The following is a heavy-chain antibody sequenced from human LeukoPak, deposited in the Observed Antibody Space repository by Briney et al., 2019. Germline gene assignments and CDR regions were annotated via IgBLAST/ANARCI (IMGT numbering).Heavy chain of an antibody. J-gene: IGHJ4*02. D-gene: IGHD3-3*01. Sequence: GGSLRLSCAASGFTFSNYWMYWVRQAPGKGLVWVSRTNPDGTSTTYADSVKGRFTVSRDNAKNTLYLQMNSLRAEDTAVYYCARVYYDFWSGYPVYFDYWGQGTLVTVSS. CDR1: GFTFSNYW. V-gene: IGHV3-74*01. CDR2: TNPDGTST. CDR3: ARVYYDFWSGYPVYFDY.